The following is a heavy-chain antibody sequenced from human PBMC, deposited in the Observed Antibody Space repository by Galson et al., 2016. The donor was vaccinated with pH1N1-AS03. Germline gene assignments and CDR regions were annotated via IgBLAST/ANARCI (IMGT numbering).Heavy chain of an antibody. CDR2: INRDGSEK. CDR3: ARDLGYGIKGYGFDN. Sequence: SLRLSCAASGFTFSRHCMTWVRQAPGKGLEWVANINRDGSEKDYLDSVKSRFTISRDDASNSLYLQMNSLRAEDTAMYYCARDLGYGIKGYGFDNWRQGTLVTVSS. CDR1: GFTFSRHC. J-gene: IGHJ4*02. V-gene: IGHV3-7*01. D-gene: IGHD5-12*01.